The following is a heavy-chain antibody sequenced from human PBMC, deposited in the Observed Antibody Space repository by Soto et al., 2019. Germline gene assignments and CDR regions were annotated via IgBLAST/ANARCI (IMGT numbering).Heavy chain of an antibody. CDR1: GFTFSDHY. V-gene: IGHV3-72*01. CDR3: ARWGITGTIDYYYYGMDV. CDR2: TRNKANSYTT. Sequence: PGGSLRLSCAASGFTFSDHYMDWVRQAPGKGLEWVGRTRNKANSYTTEYAASVKGRFTISRDDSKNSLYLQMNSLKTEDTAVYYCARWGITGTIDYYYYGMDVWGQGTTVTVSS. J-gene: IGHJ6*02. D-gene: IGHD1-7*01.